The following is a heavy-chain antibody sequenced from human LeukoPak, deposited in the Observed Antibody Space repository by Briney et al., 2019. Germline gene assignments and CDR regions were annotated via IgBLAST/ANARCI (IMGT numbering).Heavy chain of an antibody. J-gene: IGHJ5*02. D-gene: IGHD2-2*01. CDR2: IYYSGST. Sequence: SETLSLTCTVSGGSISSYYWSWIRQPPAKGLEWIGYIYYSGSTNYNPSLTSRVTISVDTSKNQFSLKLSSVTAADTAVYYCARFVVVPAAILGYWFDPWGQGTLVTVSS. CDR3: ARFVVVPAAILGYWFDP. CDR1: GGSISSYY. V-gene: IGHV4-59*01.